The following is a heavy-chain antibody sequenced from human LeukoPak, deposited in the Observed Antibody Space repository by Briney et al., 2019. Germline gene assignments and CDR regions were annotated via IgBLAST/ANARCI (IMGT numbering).Heavy chain of an antibody. J-gene: IGHJ4*02. D-gene: IGHD6-19*01. CDR1: VFTFSSYS. V-gene: IGHV3-48*01. CDR2: ISSSSSTI. Sequence: GGSLRLSCAASVFTFSSYSMNWVRQAPGRRGEGVSYISSSSSTIYYADAVKGRFTISRDNAKNSLYLQMNSLRAEDTAVYYCARVGDSSGWQYYLDYWGQGTLVTVSS. CDR3: ARVGDSSGWQYYLDY.